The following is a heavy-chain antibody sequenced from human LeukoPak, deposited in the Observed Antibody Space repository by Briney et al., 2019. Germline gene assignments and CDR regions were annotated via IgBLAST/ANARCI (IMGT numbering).Heavy chain of an antibody. CDR2: IKQDGSEK. Sequence: RGSLRLSCAASGFTFSSYRMNWVRQAPGKGLEWVANIKQDGSEKYYVDSVKGRFTISRDNAKNSLFLQMNSLRADDTAVYYCARDTRTFDYWGQGTLVTVSS. J-gene: IGHJ4*02. D-gene: IGHD1-26*01. CDR1: GFTFSSYR. V-gene: IGHV3-7*01. CDR3: ARDTRTFDY.